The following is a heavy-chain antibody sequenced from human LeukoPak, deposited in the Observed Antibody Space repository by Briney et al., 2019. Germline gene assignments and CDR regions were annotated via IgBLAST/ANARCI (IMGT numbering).Heavy chain of an antibody. V-gene: IGHV3-23*01. CDR3: AKDGSGSYRNAFDI. Sequence: GGSLRLSCAASGFTFSSYAMSWVRQAPGKGLEWVSAISGSGSSTYYADSVKGRFTISRDNSKNTLYLQMNSLRAEDTVVYYCAKDGSGSYRNAFDIWGQGTMVTVSS. D-gene: IGHD1-26*01. CDR2: ISGSGSST. J-gene: IGHJ3*02. CDR1: GFTFSSYA.